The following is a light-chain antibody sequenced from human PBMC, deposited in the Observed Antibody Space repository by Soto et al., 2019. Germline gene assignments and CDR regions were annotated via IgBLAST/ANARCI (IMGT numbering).Light chain of an antibody. V-gene: IGKV1-39*01. Sequence: DIQMTQSPSSLSASVGDRVTITCRASQTINTFLNWYQQQPGKAPNLLIYGASSLQSGVPSRFSGSGSGTDFTLTISSLQPEDFATYYCQQGYSIPYTFGQGTSLEMK. CDR2: GAS. CDR3: QQGYSIPYT. J-gene: IGKJ2*01. CDR1: QTINTF.